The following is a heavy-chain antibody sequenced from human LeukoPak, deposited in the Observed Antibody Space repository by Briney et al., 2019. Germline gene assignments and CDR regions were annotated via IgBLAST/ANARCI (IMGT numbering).Heavy chain of an antibody. J-gene: IGHJ4*02. D-gene: IGHD3-10*01. CDR2: ISGSGGST. CDR3: AKGATTMVRGVLMGATSDY. Sequence: GGSLRLSCAASGFTFSSYSMNWVRQAPGKGLEWVSAISGSGGSTYYADSVKGRFTISRDNSKNTLYLQMNSLRAEDTAVYYCAKGATTMVRGVLMGATSDYWGQGTLVTVSS. V-gene: IGHV3-23*01. CDR1: GFTFSSYS.